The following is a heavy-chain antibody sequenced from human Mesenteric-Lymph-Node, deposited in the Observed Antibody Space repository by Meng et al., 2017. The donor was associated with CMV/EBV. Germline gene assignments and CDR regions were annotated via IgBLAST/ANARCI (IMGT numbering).Heavy chain of an antibody. J-gene: IGHJ4*02. D-gene: IGHD6-13*01. CDR2: IYWDDDK. V-gene: IGHV2-5*02. CDR3: AHSSGIAAAGPFYFDY. CDR1: GFSLSTSGVG. Sequence: QITLKESGPTLVKPTQTLTLTCTFSGFSLSTSGVGVGWIRQPPGKAPEWLALIYWDDDKRYSPSLKSRLTITKDTSKNQVVLTMTNMDPVDTATYYCAHSSGIAAAGPFYFDYWGQGTLVTVSS.